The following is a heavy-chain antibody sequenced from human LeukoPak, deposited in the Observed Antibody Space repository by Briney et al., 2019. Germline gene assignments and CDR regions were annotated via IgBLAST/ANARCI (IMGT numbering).Heavy chain of an antibody. V-gene: IGHV4-59*08. CDR2: IYYSGST. CDR1: GDSISTYY. Sequence: PSETLSLTCTVSGDSISTYYWSWIRQPPGKGLESIGYIYYSGSTNYNPSLKSRVTISVDTSKNQFSLKLSSVTAADTAVYYCARVSFGSGSSLDYWGQGTLVTVSS. J-gene: IGHJ4*02. CDR3: ARVSFGSGSSLDY. D-gene: IGHD3-10*01.